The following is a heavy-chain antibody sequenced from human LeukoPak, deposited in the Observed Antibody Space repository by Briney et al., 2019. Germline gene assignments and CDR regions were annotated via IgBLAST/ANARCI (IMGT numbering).Heavy chain of an antibody. D-gene: IGHD2-21*02. V-gene: IGHV4-34*01. CDR2: INHSGRT. J-gene: IGHJ4*02. CDR1: GGSFSGYY. Sequence: SETLSLTCAVYGGSFSGYYWSWIRQPPGKGLEWIGEINHSGRTNYNPSLKSRVTISVDTSKNQFSLKLSSVTAADTAVYYCARSRCGGDCYHLDYWGQGTLVTVSS. CDR3: ARSRCGGDCYHLDY.